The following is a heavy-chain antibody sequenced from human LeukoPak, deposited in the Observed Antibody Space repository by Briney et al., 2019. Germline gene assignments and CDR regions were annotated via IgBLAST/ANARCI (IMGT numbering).Heavy chain of an antibody. CDR2: IYYSGST. CDR1: GGSISSSSYY. Sequence: SETLSPTCTVSGGSISSSSYYWGWIRQPPGKGLEWIGSIYYSGSTYYNPSLKSRVTISVDTSKNQFSLKLSSVTAADTALYYCARQYSGSGMDVWGQGTTVTVSS. CDR3: ARQYSGSGMDV. V-gene: IGHV4-39*01. D-gene: IGHD5-12*01. J-gene: IGHJ6*02.